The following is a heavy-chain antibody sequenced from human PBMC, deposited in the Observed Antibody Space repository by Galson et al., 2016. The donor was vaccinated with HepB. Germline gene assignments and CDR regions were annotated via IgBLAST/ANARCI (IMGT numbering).Heavy chain of an antibody. D-gene: IGHD5-24*01. CDR3: ARRSGGKDWLQYRTQFFDY. J-gene: IGHJ4*01. V-gene: IGHV4-34*01. Sequence: SETLSLTCAVYGGSFSGYYWNWIRQSPGKGLEWIAEINHSGSTNYNPSLKSRVPISVDTSKNQFSLRLSSVTAADTAVYYCARRSGGKDWLQYRTQFFDYWGQGTLLTVSS. CDR1: GGSFSGYY. CDR2: INHSGST.